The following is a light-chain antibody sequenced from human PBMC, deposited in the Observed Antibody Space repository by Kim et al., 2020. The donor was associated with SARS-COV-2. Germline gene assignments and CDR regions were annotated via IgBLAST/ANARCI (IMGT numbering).Light chain of an antibody. CDR1: SSNIGSNY. CDR2: RNN. CDR3: AAWDDSLSGPRV. V-gene: IGLV1-47*01. J-gene: IGLJ3*02. Sequence: RVTFSCSGSSSNIGSNYVYWYQQLPGTAPELLIYRNNQRPSGVPDRFSGSKSGTSASLAISGLRSEDEADYYCAAWDDSLSGPRVFGGGTQLTVL.